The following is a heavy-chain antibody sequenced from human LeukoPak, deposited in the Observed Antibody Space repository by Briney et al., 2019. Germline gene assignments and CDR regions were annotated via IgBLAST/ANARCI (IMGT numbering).Heavy chain of an antibody. V-gene: IGHV3-11*04. Sequence: TGGSLRLSCAASGFTSSDYYMSWIRQAPGKGLEWVSYISSSGSTIYYADSVKGRFTISRDNAKNSLYLQMNSLRAEDTAVYYCARRGSSGYFFDSWGQGTLVTVSS. J-gene: IGHJ4*02. CDR2: ISSSGSTI. CDR1: GFTSSDYY. D-gene: IGHD3-22*01. CDR3: ARRGSSGYFFDS.